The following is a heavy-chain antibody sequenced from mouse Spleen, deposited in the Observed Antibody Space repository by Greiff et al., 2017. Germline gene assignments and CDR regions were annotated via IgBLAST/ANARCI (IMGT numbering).Heavy chain of an antibody. CDR3: TTVGYWYFDV. CDR1: GFNIKDDY. CDR2: IDPENGDT. J-gene: IGHJ1*03. V-gene: IGHV14-4*01. Sequence: VQLQQSGAELVRPGASVKLSCTASGFNIKDDYMHWVKQRPEQGLEWIGWIDPENGDTEYASKFQGKATITADTSSNTAYLQLSSLTSEDTAVYYCTTVGYWYFDVWGTGTTVTVSS.